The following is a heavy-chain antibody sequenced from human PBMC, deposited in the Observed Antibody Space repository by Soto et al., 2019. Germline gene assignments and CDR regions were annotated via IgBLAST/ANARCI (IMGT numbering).Heavy chain of an antibody. J-gene: IGHJ6*02. D-gene: IGHD1-26*01. CDR3: ARDSGEHLRYYYYGMDF. Sequence: ALVLNSDRTCGFSVNVYDLRGGRLTQGQRLEWMGWINPNSGGTNYAQQFQGWVTMTRDTSISTAYMELSRLRSDDTAVYYCARDSGEHLRYYYYGMDFWGQGTTVTVSS. V-gene: IGHV1-2*04. CDR1: GFSVNVYD. CDR2: INPNSGGT.